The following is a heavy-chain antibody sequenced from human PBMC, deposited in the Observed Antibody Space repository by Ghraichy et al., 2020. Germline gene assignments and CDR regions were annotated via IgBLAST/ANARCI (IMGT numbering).Heavy chain of an antibody. CDR1: GFTVSTYF. Sequence: GALRLSCAASGFTVSTYFMSWVRQAPGKGLEWVSVFYSVDTTYYADSVKGRFTMSRDNSQNTLYLQMNSLRADDTAVYYCARGQVVTISPPADYWGQGTLVTVSS. D-gene: IGHD4-23*01. J-gene: IGHJ4*02. CDR3: ARGQVVTISPPADY. CDR2: FYSVDTT. V-gene: IGHV3-66*01.